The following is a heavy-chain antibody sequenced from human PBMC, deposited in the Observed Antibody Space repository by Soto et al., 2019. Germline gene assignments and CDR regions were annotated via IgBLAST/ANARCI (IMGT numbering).Heavy chain of an antibody. D-gene: IGHD3-22*01. CDR1: VGSISSGGYY. V-gene: IGHV4-31*03. CDR3: AREQTTYYYDSSGSHGSYYFDY. Sequence: SETLSLTCTVSVGSISSGGYYWSWIRQHPGKGLEWIGYIYYSGSTYYNPSLKSRVTISVDTSKNQFSLKLSSVTAADTAVYYCAREQTTYYYDSSGSHGSYYFDYWGQGTLVTVSS. CDR2: IYYSGST. J-gene: IGHJ4*02.